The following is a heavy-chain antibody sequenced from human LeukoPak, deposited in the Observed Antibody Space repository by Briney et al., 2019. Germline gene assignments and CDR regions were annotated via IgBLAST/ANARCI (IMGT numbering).Heavy chain of an antibody. Sequence: SETLSLTCSVSGGTISTYHWSWIRQSPGKGLEWIGYIYYSGSTYYNPSLKSRVTISVDTSKNQFSLRLSSVTAADTAVYYCARVELEWLSFDYWGQGTLVTVSS. CDR3: ARVELEWLSFDY. D-gene: IGHD3-3*01. J-gene: IGHJ4*02. V-gene: IGHV4-59*06. CDR2: IYYSGST. CDR1: GGTISTYH.